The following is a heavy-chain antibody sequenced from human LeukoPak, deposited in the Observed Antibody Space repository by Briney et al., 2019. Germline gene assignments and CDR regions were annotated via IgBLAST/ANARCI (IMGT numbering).Heavy chain of an antibody. J-gene: IGHJ6*03. CDR3: ARHVDYFYYMDV. CDR2: IYPGDSVI. V-gene: IGHV5-51*01. Sequence: GESLKISCRASGYSFLNYRIAWVRQMPGKGLEWMGIIYPGDSVIIYSPSFQGQVTISADESISTAYLQWASVKASGTAIYYCARHVDYFYYMDVWGKGTTVTISS. CDR1: GYSFLNYR.